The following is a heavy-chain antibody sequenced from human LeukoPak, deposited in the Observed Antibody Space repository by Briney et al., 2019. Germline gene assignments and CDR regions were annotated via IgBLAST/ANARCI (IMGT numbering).Heavy chain of an antibody. D-gene: IGHD3-22*01. CDR2: ISAYNGNT. CDR3: ARDESLVVTTSGYFDY. J-gene: IGHJ4*02. CDR1: GYTFTSYG. V-gene: IGHV1-18*01. Sequence: ASVKVSCKASGYTFTSYGISWVRQAPGQGLEWMGWISAYNGNTNYAQKLQGRVTMTTDTSTSTAYMGLRSLRSDDTAVYYCARDESLVVTTSGYFDYWGQGTLVTVSS.